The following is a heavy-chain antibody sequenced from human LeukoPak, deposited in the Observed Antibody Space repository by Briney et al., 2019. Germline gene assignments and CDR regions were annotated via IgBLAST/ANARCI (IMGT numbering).Heavy chain of an antibody. CDR1: GFTFSSDE. Sequence: QPGGSLILSCASSGFTFSSDEMNWVRQAPGKGLEWVSYISSSGSTIYYADSVKGRFTISRDNAKNSLYLQMNSLRAEDTAVYYCARVGPPIRYDILTGYFGVFDYWGQGTLVTVSS. D-gene: IGHD3-9*01. J-gene: IGHJ4*02. CDR2: ISSSGSTI. CDR3: ARVGPPIRYDILTGYFGVFDY. V-gene: IGHV3-48*03.